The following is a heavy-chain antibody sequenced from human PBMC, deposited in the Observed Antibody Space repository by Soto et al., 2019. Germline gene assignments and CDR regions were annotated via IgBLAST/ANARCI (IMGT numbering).Heavy chain of an antibody. V-gene: IGHV6-1*01. CDR3: ARAPYYYDSSGYNAEYGMDV. CDR2: TYYRSKWYN. CDR1: GDSVSSNSAA. D-gene: IGHD3-22*01. Sequence: SQTLSLTCAISGDSVSSNSAAWNWIRQSPSRGLEWLGRTYYRSKWYNDYAVSVKSRITINPDTSKNQFSLQLNSVTPEDTAVYYCARAPYYYDSSGYNAEYGMDVWGQGTTVTSP. J-gene: IGHJ6*02.